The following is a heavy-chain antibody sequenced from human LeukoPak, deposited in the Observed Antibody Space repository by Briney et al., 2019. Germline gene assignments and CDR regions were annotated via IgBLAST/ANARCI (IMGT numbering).Heavy chain of an antibody. D-gene: IGHD6-13*01. CDR1: GGSLSSYY. Sequence: SETLSLTCTVSGGSLSSYYWGWIRQPPGKGLEWIGYIYHSGSTNYNPSLTSRVTISVDTSKNQFSLKLNSVTAADTAVYYCARDSGYSSSWYHPFDFWGQGTLVTVSS. CDR2: IYHSGST. V-gene: IGHV4-59*01. CDR3: ARDSGYSSSWYHPFDF. J-gene: IGHJ4*02.